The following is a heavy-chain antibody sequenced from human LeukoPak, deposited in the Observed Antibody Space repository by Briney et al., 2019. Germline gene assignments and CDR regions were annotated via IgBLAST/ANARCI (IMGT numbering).Heavy chain of an antibody. V-gene: IGHV4-59*01. CDR3: ARATAYYCIDQ. CDR1: GGSFSSSY. J-gene: IGHJ4*02. CDR2: IYYSGST. Sequence: SETLSLTCTVSGGSFSSSYWSWIRQPPGKGLEWIGYIYYSGSTNYNPSLKSRVTISVDTSKNQFSLKLSSVTAADTAVYYCARATAYYCIDQWGQGTLVPVSS. D-gene: IGHD2-21*01.